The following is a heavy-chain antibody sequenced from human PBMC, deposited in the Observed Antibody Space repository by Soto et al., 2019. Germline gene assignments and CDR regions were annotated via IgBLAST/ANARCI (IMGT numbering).Heavy chain of an antibody. V-gene: IGHV3-23*01. D-gene: IGHD2-8*02. CDR3: AGRYCTAGICYTNYYYYMDV. CDR1: GFTFSSYG. J-gene: IGHJ6*03. CDR2: ITATGGNT. Sequence: EAQLLESGGGLVQPGGSLRLSCAASGFTFSSYGMNWVRQARGKGLEWVSSITATGGNTYYADSVKARFTISRDNSKDTLTQQMNSLRAEDTAVYYCAGRYCTAGICYTNYYYYMDVWGKGTTVTVSS.